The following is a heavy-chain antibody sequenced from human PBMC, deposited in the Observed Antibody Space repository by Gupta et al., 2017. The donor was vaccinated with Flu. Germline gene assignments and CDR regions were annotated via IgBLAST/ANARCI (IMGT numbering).Heavy chain of an antibody. V-gene: IGHV4-59*01. Sequence: QVQLQESGPGLVKASETLSLTCTISGDSINNYYWSWIRQSPEKGLEWIGQIHYSGSTTYGPSLKGRVTLAVDTSKNQFSLKVNSVTAADTAVYYCARLRHFGSTWYYFDYWGQGALVTVSP. CDR2: IHYSGST. J-gene: IGHJ4*02. CDR3: ARLRHFGSTWYYFDY. CDR1: GDSINNYY. D-gene: IGHD6-13*01.